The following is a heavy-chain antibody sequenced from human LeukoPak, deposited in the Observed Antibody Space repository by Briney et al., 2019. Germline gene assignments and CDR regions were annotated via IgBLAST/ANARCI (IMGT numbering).Heavy chain of an antibody. CDR1: GDSISSGDYY. CDR3: ARPAAYGDYDY. CDR2: ISSSGST. V-gene: IGHV4-61*02. D-gene: IGHD4-17*01. Sequence: PSETLSLTCTVSGDSISSGDYYWSWIRQPAGKGLEWIGRISSSGSTNYNPSLKSRVTISVDTSKNQFSLKLSSVTAADTAVYYCARPAAYGDYDYWGQGTLVTVSS. J-gene: IGHJ4*02.